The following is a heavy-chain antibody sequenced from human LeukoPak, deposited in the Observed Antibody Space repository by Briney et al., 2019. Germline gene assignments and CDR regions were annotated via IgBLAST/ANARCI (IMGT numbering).Heavy chain of an antibody. CDR2: INHSGST. Sequence: PSETLSLTCAVYGGSFSGYYWSWIRQPPGKGLEWIGEINHSGSTNYNPSLKSRVTISVDTSKNQFSLKLSSVTAADTAVCYCARKNKYYDILTGYWRFDYWGQGTLVTVSS. V-gene: IGHV4-34*01. CDR3: ARKNKYYDILTGYWRFDY. J-gene: IGHJ4*02. CDR1: GGSFSGYY. D-gene: IGHD3-9*01.